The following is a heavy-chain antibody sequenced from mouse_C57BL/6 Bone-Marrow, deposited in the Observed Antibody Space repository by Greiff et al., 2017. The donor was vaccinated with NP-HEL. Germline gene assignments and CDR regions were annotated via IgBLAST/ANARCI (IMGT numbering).Heavy chain of an antibody. CDR3: AREMDY. Sequence: QVQLQQPGAELVMPGASVKLSCKASGYTFTSYWMHWVKQRPGQGLEWIGVIDPSDSYTNYNQKFKGKSTLTVDKSSSTAYMQLSSLTSEDSAVYYCAREMDYWGRGTTLPVSS. V-gene: IGHV1-69*01. J-gene: IGHJ2*01. CDR1: GYTFTSYW. CDR2: IDPSDSYT.